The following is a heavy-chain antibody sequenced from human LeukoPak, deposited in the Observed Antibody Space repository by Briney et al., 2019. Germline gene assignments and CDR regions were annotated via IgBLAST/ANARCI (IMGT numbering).Heavy chain of an antibody. J-gene: IGHJ5*02. D-gene: IGHD3-3*01. V-gene: IGHV5-51*01. CDR1: GYSFTSYW. CDR3: ARLGYYDFWSGFHWFDP. Sequence: GESLKISCKGSGYSFTSYWIGWVRQMPGKGLEWMGIIYPGDSGTRYSPSFQGQVTISADKSISTAYLQWSSLKASDTAMYYCARLGYYDFWSGFHWFDPWGQGTLVTVSS. CDR2: IYPGDSGT.